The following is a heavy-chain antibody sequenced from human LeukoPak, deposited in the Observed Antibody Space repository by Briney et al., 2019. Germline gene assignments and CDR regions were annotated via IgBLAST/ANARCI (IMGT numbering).Heavy chain of an antibody. CDR3: AKAPRDYDFWSGYDYYYYMDV. V-gene: IGHV3-23*01. J-gene: IGHJ6*03. D-gene: IGHD3-3*01. CDR2: ISGSGGST. Sequence: GGSLRLSCAASGFTVSSNYMSWVRQAPGKGLEWVSAISGSGGSTYYADSVKGRFTISRDNSKNTLYLQMNSLRAEDTAVYYCAKAPRDYDFWSGYDYYYYMDVWGKGTTVTVSS. CDR1: GFTVSSNY.